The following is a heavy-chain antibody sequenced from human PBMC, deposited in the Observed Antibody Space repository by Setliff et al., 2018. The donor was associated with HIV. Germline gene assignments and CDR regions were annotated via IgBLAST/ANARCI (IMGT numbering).Heavy chain of an antibody. CDR2: IYYSGST. D-gene: IGHD5-12*01. CDR1: GGSISSSSYY. CDR3: ASGRGAKGGYDYFDS. J-gene: IGHJ4*02. V-gene: IGHV4-39*07. Sequence: SETLSLTCTVSGGSISSSSYYWGWIRQPPGKGLEWIGSIYYSGSTYYNPSLKSPVTISADTSKNQFSLKLTSVTAADTALYYCASGRGAKGGYDYFDSWGQGTVVTVSS.